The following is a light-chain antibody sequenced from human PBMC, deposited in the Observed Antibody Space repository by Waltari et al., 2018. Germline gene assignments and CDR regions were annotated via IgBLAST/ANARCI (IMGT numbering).Light chain of an antibody. CDR2: DAS. CDR1: QNVNTY. J-gene: IGKJ2*01. V-gene: IGKV3-11*01. Sequence: EIVLTQSPATLSLSPGERATLSCRASQNVNTYVAWLQQRPGQAPRLLIYDASNRATGIPPRFSGSGSGTDFTLTISSLDPEDFAVYYCQQRSDWPPTFGQGPSWRSN. CDR3: QQRSDWPPT.